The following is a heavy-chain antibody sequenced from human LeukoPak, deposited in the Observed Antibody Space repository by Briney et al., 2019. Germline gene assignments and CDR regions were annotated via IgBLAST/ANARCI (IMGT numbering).Heavy chain of an antibody. CDR1: GGSISSGGYS. V-gene: IGHV4-30-2*01. Sequence: SQTLSLTCAVSGGSISSGGYSWSWIRQPPGKGLEWLGYIYHSGSTNYNPSLKSRVTISVDTSKNQFSLKLSSVTAADTAVYYCARALVVPAASTPYYYGMDVWGQGTTVTVSS. D-gene: IGHD2-2*01. CDR2: IYHSGST. J-gene: IGHJ6*02. CDR3: ARALVVPAASTPYYYGMDV.